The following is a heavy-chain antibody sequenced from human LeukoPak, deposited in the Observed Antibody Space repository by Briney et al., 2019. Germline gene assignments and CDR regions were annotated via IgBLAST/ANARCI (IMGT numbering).Heavy chain of an antibody. J-gene: IGHJ3*02. Sequence: SETLSLTCTVSGGSISSSSYYWGWIRQPPGKGLEWIGSIYYSGSTYYNPSLKSRVTISVDTSKNQFSLKLSSVTAADTAVYYCARPYSNYDCAFDIWGQGTMVTVSS. CDR2: IYYSGST. V-gene: IGHV4-39*01. D-gene: IGHD4-11*01. CDR3: ARPYSNYDCAFDI. CDR1: GGSISSSSYY.